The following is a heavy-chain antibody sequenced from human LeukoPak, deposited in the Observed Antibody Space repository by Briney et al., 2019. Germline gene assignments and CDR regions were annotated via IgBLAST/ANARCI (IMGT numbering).Heavy chain of an antibody. D-gene: IGHD6-13*01. CDR1: GGSISSFF. V-gene: IGHV4-59*08. J-gene: IGHJ4*02. Sequence: SETLSLTCTVSGGSISSFFWSWIRQPPGKGLEWIGYIYYSGRIKYNPSLKSRVTISVDTSKNQLSLKLSPVTAADTAVYYCARQGIPTAGSPFDYWGQGTLVTVSS. CDR2: IYYSGRI. CDR3: ARQGIPTAGSPFDY.